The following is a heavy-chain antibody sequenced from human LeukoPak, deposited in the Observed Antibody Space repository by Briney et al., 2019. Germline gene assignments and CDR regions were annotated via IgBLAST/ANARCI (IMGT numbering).Heavy chain of an antibody. Sequence: GASVKVSCKASGGTFSSYAISWVRQAPGQGLEWMGGIIPIFGTTNYAQKFQGRVTITADKSTSTAYMELSSLRSEDTAVYYCAEDGAQFYYGSQRAHPRSPYYYMDVWGKGTTVTVSS. D-gene: IGHD3-10*01. V-gene: IGHV1-69*06. J-gene: IGHJ6*03. CDR3: AEDGAQFYYGSQRAHPRSPYYYMDV. CDR2: IIPIFGTT. CDR1: GGTFSSYA.